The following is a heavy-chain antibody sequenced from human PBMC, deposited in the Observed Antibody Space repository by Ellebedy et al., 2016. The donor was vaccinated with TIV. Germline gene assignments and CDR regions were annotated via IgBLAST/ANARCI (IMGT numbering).Heavy chain of an antibody. CDR3: ARYREGANFDC. Sequence: PGGSLRLSCTTSGFTFSTFWMSWVRQAPGKGLEWVANIKEDGSENYSVDSVKGRFTISRDNAKSSLYLQMNYLGAEDTALYYCARYREGANFDCWGQGTLVTVSS. CDR2: IKEDGSEN. CDR1: GFTFSTFW. V-gene: IGHV3-7*03. J-gene: IGHJ4*02.